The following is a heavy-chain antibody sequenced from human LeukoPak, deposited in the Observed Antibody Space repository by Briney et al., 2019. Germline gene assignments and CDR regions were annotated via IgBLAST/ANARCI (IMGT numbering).Heavy chain of an antibody. CDR3: ARSGYSKSFDN. J-gene: IGHJ4*02. D-gene: IGHD6-13*01. V-gene: IGHV1-2*02. Sequence: ASVKVSCKASGYAFTGYYMHWVRQAPGQGLEWMGWINPYSGDTNYAQKFQGRVTMTRDTSISTAYMELSRLTSDDTAVFYCARSGYSKSFDNWGQGTLVTVSS. CDR1: GYAFTGYY. CDR2: INPYSGDT.